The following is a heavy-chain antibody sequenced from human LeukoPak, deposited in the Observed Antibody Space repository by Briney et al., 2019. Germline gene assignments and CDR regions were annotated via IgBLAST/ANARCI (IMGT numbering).Heavy chain of an antibody. D-gene: IGHD5-12*01. CDR1: GFTFSDYF. J-gene: IGHJ4*02. CDR2: ISSSGGNI. V-gene: IGHV3-11*04. CDR3: ARDPGYSNSPYYLDY. Sequence: GGSLRLSCSGSGFTFSDYFMNWIRQTPGKGLEWISYISSSGGNIKYADSVQGRFTISRDNAKKSLYLQMNSLRAEDTAVYYCARDPGYSNSPYYLDYWGQGTLVTVSS.